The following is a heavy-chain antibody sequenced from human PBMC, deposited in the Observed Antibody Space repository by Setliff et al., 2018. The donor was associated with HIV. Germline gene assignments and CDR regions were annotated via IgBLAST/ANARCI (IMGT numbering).Heavy chain of an antibody. J-gene: IGHJ6*03. D-gene: IGHD3-10*01. CDR1: GHTFTNVD. V-gene: IGHV1-8*01. CDR3: ASGKGVGGVIITGGLDV. CDR2: MNPNSGVA. Sequence: ASVKVSCKASGHTFTNVDIQWLRRATGQGLEWMGWMNPNSGVAGYALKFQGRVTMTRDTSISTAYMELSSLTSEDTAVYWCASGKGVGGVIITGGLDVWGKGTTVTVS.